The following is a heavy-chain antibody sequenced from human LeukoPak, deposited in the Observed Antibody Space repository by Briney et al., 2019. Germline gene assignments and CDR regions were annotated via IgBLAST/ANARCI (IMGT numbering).Heavy chain of an antibody. V-gene: IGHV3-9*01. CDR2: ISWNSGNT. D-gene: IGHD3-9*01. CDR1: GFTFDDYA. Sequence: GGSLRLSCAASGFTFDDYAMHWVRQAPGKGLEWVSGISWNSGNTGYVDSVKGRFTISRDNAKNSLYLQMNSLRAEDTALYYCAKASYFDILTGYFYWGQGTLVTVSS. CDR3: AKASYFDILTGYFY. J-gene: IGHJ4*02.